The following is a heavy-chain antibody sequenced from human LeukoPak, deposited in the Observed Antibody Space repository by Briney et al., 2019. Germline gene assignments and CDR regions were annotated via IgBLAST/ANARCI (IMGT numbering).Heavy chain of an antibody. D-gene: IGHD4/OR15-4a*01. Sequence: GGSLRLSRAASGFTFSTYAMTWVRQAPGKGLEWVSDISGSGGSAYYADSVKGRFTISRDNSKNTLYLQMNSLRAEDTAVYYCARRAGAYSHPYDYWGQGTLVTVSS. J-gene: IGHJ4*02. CDR2: ISGSGGSA. V-gene: IGHV3-23*01. CDR1: GFTFSTYA. CDR3: ARRAGAYSHPYDY.